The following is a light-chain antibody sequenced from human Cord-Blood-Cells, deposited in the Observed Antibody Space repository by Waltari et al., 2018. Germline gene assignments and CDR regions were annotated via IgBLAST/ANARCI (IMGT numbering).Light chain of an antibody. CDR2: EGS. Sequence: QSALTQPVSVSGYPGQSLTIPCTGTSSDVVSYNLVSWYQQHPGKAPKLMIYEGSKRPSGVSKRFSGSKSGNTASLTISWRQAEDEADYYCCSYAGSNWVFGGGTKLTVL. V-gene: IGLV2-23*01. CDR1: SSDVVSYNL. J-gene: IGLJ3*02. CDR3: CSYAGSNWV.